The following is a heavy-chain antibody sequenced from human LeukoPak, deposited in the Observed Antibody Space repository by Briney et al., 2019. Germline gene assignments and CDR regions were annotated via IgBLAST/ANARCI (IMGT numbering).Heavy chain of an antibody. J-gene: IGHJ4*02. V-gene: IGHV4-4*02. Sequence: SETLSLTCAVSGGSISSSNWWNWVRQPPGKGLEWIGQIYHSGSTNYNPSLKSRVTISVDTSKNQFSLKLSSVTAADTAVYYCARDLIWSGFDYWGQGTLVTVSS. D-gene: IGHD3-3*01. CDR1: GGSISSSNW. CDR2: IYHSGST. CDR3: ARDLIWSGFDY.